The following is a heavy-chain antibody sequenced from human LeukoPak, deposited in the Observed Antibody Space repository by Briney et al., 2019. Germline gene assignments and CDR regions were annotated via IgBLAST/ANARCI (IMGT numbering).Heavy chain of an antibody. CDR2: INHSGST. J-gene: IGHJ3*02. Sequence: SETLSLTCAVYGGSFSGYYWSWIRQPPGKGLEWIGEINHSGSTNYNPSLKSRVTISVDTSKNQFSLKLSSVTAADTAVYYCASQVFSYDYVWGSYRYTQFDAFDIWGQGTMVTVSS. CDR1: GGSFSGYY. D-gene: IGHD3-16*02. CDR3: ASQVFSYDYVWGSYRYTQFDAFDI. V-gene: IGHV4-34*01.